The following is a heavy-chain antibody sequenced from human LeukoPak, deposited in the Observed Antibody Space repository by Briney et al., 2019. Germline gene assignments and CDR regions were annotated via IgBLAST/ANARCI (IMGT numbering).Heavy chain of an antibody. CDR3: ARDFDRYYFDY. Sequence: GGSLRLSCAASGFTFTNYAMSWVRQTPGKGLEWVAATVGSRPDTYHADSVKGRFTISRDNSKNTLYLQMNSLRAEDTAVYYCARDFDRYYFDYWGQGTLVTVSS. CDR1: GFTFTNYA. D-gene: IGHD3-9*01. V-gene: IGHV3-23*01. J-gene: IGHJ4*02. CDR2: TVGSRPDT.